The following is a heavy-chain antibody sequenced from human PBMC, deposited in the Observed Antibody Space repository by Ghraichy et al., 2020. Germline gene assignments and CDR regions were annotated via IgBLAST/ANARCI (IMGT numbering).Heavy chain of an antibody. Sequence: SQTLSLTCTVSGGSISSGGYYWSWIRQHPGKGLEWIGYIYYSGSTYYNPSLKSRVTISVDTSKNQFSLKLSSVTAADTAVYYCARVEYCTGGVCYPIDYYYMDVWGKGTTVTVSS. V-gene: IGHV4-31*03. J-gene: IGHJ6*03. CDR3: ARVEYCTGGVCYPIDYYYMDV. CDR1: GGSISSGGYY. D-gene: IGHD2-8*02. CDR2: IYYSGST.